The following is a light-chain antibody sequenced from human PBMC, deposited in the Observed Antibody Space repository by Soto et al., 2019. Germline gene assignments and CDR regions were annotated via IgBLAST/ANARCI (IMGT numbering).Light chain of an antibody. CDR2: DAS. V-gene: IGKV3-11*01. CDR1: QSVSSY. Sequence: EIVLTQSPANLSLSPGEKATLSCRASQSVSSYLAWYQQKPGQAPRLLIYDASNRATGIPARFSGSGSGTDFTFTISSLEAEDFAVYYCQQRSNWPPGFTFGPGTKVDIK. J-gene: IGKJ3*01. CDR3: QQRSNWPPGFT.